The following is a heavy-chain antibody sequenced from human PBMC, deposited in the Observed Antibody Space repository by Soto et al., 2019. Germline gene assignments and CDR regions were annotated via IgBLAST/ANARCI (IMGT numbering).Heavy chain of an antibody. V-gene: IGHV3-30*18. CDR3: AKDRVGGTFYTPLGF. J-gene: IGHJ4*02. CDR2: ITYDGSNK. Sequence: GGSLRLSCQASGFNFDSYGMHWVRQAPGKGLEWVAVITYDGSNKYYADSVKGRFTISRDNSKNTLSLHLNTLKPEDTAVYHCAKDRVGGTFYTPLGFWGQGTLVTVSS. D-gene: IGHD1-7*01. CDR1: GFNFDSYG.